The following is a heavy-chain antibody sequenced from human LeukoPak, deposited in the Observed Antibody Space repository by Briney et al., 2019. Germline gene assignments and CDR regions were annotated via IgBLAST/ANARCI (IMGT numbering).Heavy chain of an antibody. V-gene: IGHV1-46*01. D-gene: IGHD3-10*01. Sequence: GASVKVPCKASGYTFTSYYMHWVRQAPGQGLEWMGIINPSGGSTNYAQKFQGRLTMTTDTSTSTVYMELSSLRSEDTAVYYCARDVASSYYFGSGRSGFDIWGQGTMVTVSS. CDR1: GYTFTSYY. CDR2: INPSGGST. J-gene: IGHJ3*02. CDR3: ARDVASSYYFGSGRSGFDI.